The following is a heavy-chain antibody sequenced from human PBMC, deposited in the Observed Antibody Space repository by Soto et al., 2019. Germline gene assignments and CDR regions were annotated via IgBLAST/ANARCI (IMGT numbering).Heavy chain of an antibody. D-gene: IGHD2-2*01. J-gene: IGHJ6*02. CDR2: IWYDGSNK. CDR1: GFTFSSYG. Sequence: PGGSLRLSCAASGFTFSSYGMHWVRQAPGKGLEWVAVIWYDGSNKYYADSVKGRFTISRDNSKNTLYLQMNSLRAEDTAVYYCARDLNPNIVVVPAAIGMDVWGQGTTVAVSS. V-gene: IGHV3-33*01. CDR3: ARDLNPNIVVVPAAIGMDV.